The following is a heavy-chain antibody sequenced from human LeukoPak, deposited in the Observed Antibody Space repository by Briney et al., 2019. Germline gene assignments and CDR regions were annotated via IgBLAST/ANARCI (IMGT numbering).Heavy chain of an antibody. CDR1: GFTFSSYS. CDR3: ARGGAARPDY. J-gene: IGHJ4*02. Sequence: KPGGSLRLSCAASGFTFSSYSMNWVRQAPGKGLEWVSSISSSSYIYYADSVKGRFTISRDNAKNSLYLQLHSLRAEDTAVFYCARGGAARPDYWGQGTLVTVSS. V-gene: IGHV3-21*01. CDR2: ISSSSYI. D-gene: IGHD6-25*01.